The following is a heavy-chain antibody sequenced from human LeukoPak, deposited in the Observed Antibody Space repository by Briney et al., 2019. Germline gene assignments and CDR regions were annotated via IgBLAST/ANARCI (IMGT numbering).Heavy chain of an antibody. Sequence: GGSLRLSCAASGFTFSTYGMTWVRQAPGKGLEWVSAIGGRGYSTYYADSVKGRFAISRDNSKNTLYLQMNSLRAEDTAVFYCAREGSGLPFDYWGQGTLVTVSS. V-gene: IGHV3-23*01. CDR3: AREGSGLPFDY. CDR2: IGGRGYST. J-gene: IGHJ4*02. CDR1: GFTFSTYG. D-gene: IGHD2-15*01.